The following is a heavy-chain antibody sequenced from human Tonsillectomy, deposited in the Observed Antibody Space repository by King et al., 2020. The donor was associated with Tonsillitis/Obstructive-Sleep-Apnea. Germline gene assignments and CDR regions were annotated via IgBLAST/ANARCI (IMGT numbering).Heavy chain of an antibody. V-gene: IGHV3-30*01. Sequence: VQLVESGGGVVQPGRSLRLSCAASGFPFSTYAMHWVRQAPGKGLEWVAIISYDGTDKYYADSVKGRFTNSRDNSKNTLYLQMNSLTAEDTAVYYCARTGSWYAYYHSYMDVWGKGTTVTVSS. D-gene: IGHD6-13*01. CDR3: ARTGSWYAYYHSYMDV. J-gene: IGHJ6*03. CDR2: ISYDGTDK. CDR1: GFPFSTYA.